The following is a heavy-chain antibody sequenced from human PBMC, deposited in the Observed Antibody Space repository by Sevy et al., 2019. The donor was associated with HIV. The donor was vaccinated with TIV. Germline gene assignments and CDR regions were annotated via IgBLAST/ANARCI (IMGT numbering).Heavy chain of an antibody. CDR2: TNPNSGGT. D-gene: IGHD3-10*01. CDR1: GYTFTGYY. J-gene: IGHJ4*02. CDR3: ASRSYYYGRTPFDY. V-gene: IGHV1-2*02. Sequence: ASVKISCKASGYTFTGYYMHWVRQAPGQGLEWMGWTNPNSGGTNYAQKFQGRVTMTRDTSISTAYMELSRLRSDDTAVYYCASRSYYYGRTPFDYWGQGTLVTVSS.